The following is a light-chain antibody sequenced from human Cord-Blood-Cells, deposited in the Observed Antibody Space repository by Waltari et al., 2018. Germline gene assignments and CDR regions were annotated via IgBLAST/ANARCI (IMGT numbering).Light chain of an antibody. CDR3: QQYNSYPYT. J-gene: IGKJ2*01. CDR1: QSISSW. CDR2: KAS. Sequence: DIQMTQSPSTLSASVGDRVTITCRASQSISSWLAWYQQKPGTAPKLLIYKASSLESGVPSRFSGSGSGTEFTLTTSSLQPDDFATYYCQQYNSYPYTFGQGTKLEIK. V-gene: IGKV1-5*03.